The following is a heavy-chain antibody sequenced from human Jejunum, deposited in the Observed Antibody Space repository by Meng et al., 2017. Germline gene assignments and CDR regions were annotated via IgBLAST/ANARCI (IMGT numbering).Heavy chain of an antibody. Sequence: SGPTLVKPTQTLTLTCTFSGFSLSTSGVGVGWIRQPPGKALECLALIYWDDDKRYNPSLKNRLTITKDTSKNQVVLTMTNMDLVDTATYYCAHRLAYSTNYNVGWFDPWGQGTLVTVYS. J-gene: IGHJ5*02. CDR1: GFSLSTSGVG. CDR2: IYWDDDK. D-gene: IGHD6-13*01. V-gene: IGHV2-5*02. CDR3: AHRLAYSTNYNVGWFDP.